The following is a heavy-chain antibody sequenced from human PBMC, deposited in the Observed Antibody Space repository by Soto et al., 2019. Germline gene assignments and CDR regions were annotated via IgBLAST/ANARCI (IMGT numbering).Heavy chain of an antibody. CDR3: ARYSGSYWHYLDF. CDR1: GYSFASHW. CDR2: IYPGDSDT. J-gene: IGHJ4*02. Sequence: LKISCKGSGYSFASHWVAWVRQMPEKGLEWIGTIYPGDSDTKYSSAFRGHVTISADTSVSTAYLQWRSLEATDSAIYYCARYSGSYWHYLDFWGQGTLVNVSS. D-gene: IGHD1-26*01. V-gene: IGHV5-51*01.